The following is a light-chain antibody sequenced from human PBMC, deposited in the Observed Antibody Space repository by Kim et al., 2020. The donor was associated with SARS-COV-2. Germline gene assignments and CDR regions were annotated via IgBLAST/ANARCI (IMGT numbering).Light chain of an antibody. CDR1: QSVSNY. CDR2: GAY. CDR3: QHYNDWPGT. J-gene: IGKJ2*01. Sequence: SVFPGESASLSCKARQSVSNYVAWYPMKPGQAPRVIIFGAYMRASGIPARFSGSGSGTDFTLSISSLQSEDSAFYYCQHYNDWPGTFGQGTKLEI. V-gene: IGKV3-15*01.